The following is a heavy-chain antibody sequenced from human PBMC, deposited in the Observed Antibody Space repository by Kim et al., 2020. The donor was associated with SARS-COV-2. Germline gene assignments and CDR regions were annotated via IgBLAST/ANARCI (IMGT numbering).Heavy chain of an antibody. J-gene: IGHJ3*02. Sequence: YAQKFQGRVTMTTDTATSTAYMDRRSLRSDDTAVYDCAREGAKVTGGFDIWGQGTMVTVSS. CDR3: AREGAKVTGGFDI. D-gene: IGHD2-21*02. V-gene: IGHV1-18*01.